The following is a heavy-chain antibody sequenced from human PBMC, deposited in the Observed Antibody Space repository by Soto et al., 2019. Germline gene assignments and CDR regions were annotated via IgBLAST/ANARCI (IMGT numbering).Heavy chain of an antibody. V-gene: IGHV4-30-4*01. CDR1: DGSISGGDFY. CDR2: IYYSGST. D-gene: IGHD2-15*01. CDR3: AIAVVVGATSRHGSFDS. J-gene: IGHJ4*02. Sequence: SETLSLTCTVSDGSISGGDFYWTWIRQPPGKALEWIGFIYYSGSTYHNPSLKSRVSISVDTSKNQFSLKLSSVTAAATAVYFGAIAVVVGATSRHGSFDSWGQGTTVTVSS.